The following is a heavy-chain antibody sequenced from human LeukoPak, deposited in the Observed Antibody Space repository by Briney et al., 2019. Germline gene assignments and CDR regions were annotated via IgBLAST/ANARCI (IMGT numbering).Heavy chain of an antibody. CDR2: IYYSGST. CDR3: ARGQWLPTYYFDY. V-gene: IGHV4-59*08. D-gene: IGHD6-19*01. J-gene: IGHJ4*02. Sequence: ASETLSLTCTVSGGSISSYYWSWIRQPPGKGLEWIGYIYYSGSTNYNPSLKSRVTISVDTSKNQFSLKLSSVTAADTAVYYCARGQWLPTYYFDYWGQGTLVTVSS. CDR1: GGSISSYY.